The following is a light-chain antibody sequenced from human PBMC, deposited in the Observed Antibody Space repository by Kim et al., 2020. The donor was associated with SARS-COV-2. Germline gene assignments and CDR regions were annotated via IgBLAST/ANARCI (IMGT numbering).Light chain of an antibody. CDR2: GKN. Sequence: SSELTQDPAVSVALGQTVRITCQGDSLRSYYASWYQQKPGQAPVLVIYGKNNRPSGIPDRFSGSSSGNTASLTITGAQAEDEADYYCNSRDSSDNKLVFGGGTQLTVL. CDR1: SLRSYY. J-gene: IGLJ2*01. CDR3: NSRDSSDNKLV. V-gene: IGLV3-19*01.